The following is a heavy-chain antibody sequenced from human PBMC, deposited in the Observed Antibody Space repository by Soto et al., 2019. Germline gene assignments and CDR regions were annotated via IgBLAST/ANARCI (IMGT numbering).Heavy chain of an antibody. CDR1: GGSISSSSYY. CDR3: ARQIPSSSSWSKSLYYFDY. V-gene: IGHV4-39*01. Sequence: QLQLQESGPGLVKPSETLSLTCTVSGGSISSSSYYWGWIRQPPGKGLEWIGSIYYSGSTYYNPSLKSRVTISVDTSKNQFSLKLSSVTAADTAVYYCARQIPSSSSWSKSLYYFDYWGQGTLVTVSS. CDR2: IYYSGST. J-gene: IGHJ4*02. D-gene: IGHD6-13*01.